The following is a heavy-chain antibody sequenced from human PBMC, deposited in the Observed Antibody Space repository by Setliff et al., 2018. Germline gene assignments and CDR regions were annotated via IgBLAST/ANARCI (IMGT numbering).Heavy chain of an antibody. CDR1: GYTFTNYA. D-gene: IGHD3-16*01. Sequence: ASVKVSCKASGYTFTNYAINWVRQAPGQGLEWVGWISAYSGNTYYAQKFQGRVTMTTDTSTATAYLELRSLRSDDTAVYYCARVAIMGPPSWGQGTQVTVSS. CDR2: ISAYSGNT. V-gene: IGHV1-18*01. CDR3: ARVAIMGPPS. J-gene: IGHJ5*02.